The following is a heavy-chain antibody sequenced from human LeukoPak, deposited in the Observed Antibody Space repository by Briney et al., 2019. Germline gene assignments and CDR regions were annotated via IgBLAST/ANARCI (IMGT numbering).Heavy chain of an antibody. Sequence: SETLSLTCTVSGGSISSHYWSWIRQPPGKGLEWIGYIYYSGSTNYNPSLKSRVTISVDTSKNQFSLKLSSVTAADTAVYYCARGGGGWQHPNFDYWGQGTLVTVSS. CDR2: IYYSGST. D-gene: IGHD6-13*01. CDR1: GGSISSHY. V-gene: IGHV4-59*11. CDR3: ARGGGGWQHPNFDY. J-gene: IGHJ4*02.